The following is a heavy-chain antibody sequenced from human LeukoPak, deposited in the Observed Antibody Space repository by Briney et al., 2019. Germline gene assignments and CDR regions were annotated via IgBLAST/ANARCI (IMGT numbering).Heavy chain of an antibody. D-gene: IGHD3-10*01. CDR3: ARGRGITMVRGVIKALWFDP. CDR2: INHSGST. V-gene: IGHV4-34*01. CDR1: GGSFSGYY. Sequence: SETLSLTCAVYGGSFSGYYWSWIRQPPGKGLEWIGEINHSGSTNYNPSLKSRVTISVDTSKNRFSLKLSSVTAEDTAVYYCARGRGITMVRGVIKALWFDPWGQGTLVTVSS. J-gene: IGHJ5*02.